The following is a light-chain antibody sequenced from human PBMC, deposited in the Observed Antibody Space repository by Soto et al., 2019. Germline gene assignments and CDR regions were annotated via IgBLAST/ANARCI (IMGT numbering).Light chain of an antibody. J-gene: IGLJ1*01. CDR3: CSYAGSYTYV. V-gene: IGLV2-11*01. CDR1: SSDVGGYTY. CDR2: DVT. Sequence: QSALTQPRSVSGSPGQSVTISCTGTSSDVGGYTYVSWYQQHPGKAPKLLIYDVTERPSGVPARFSGSKSGNTASLTIAGLQAEDAADYYCCSYAGSYTYVFGTGTKVTVL.